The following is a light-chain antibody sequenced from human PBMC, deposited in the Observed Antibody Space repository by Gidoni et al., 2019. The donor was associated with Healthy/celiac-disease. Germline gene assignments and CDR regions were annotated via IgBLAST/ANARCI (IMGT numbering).Light chain of an antibody. Sequence: EIVLTQSPGTLSLSPGERATLSCRASQSVSSSYLAWYQQKPGQAPRLLIYGAYSRATGIPDRFSGSGSGTDFTLTISRLETEDFAVYYCQQYGSSLPLTFGGGTKVEIK. CDR3: QQYGSSLPLT. J-gene: IGKJ4*01. CDR2: GAY. CDR1: QSVSSSY. V-gene: IGKV3-20*01.